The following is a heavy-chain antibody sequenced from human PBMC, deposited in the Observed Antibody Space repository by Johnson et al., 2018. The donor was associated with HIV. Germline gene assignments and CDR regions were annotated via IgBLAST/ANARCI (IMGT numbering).Heavy chain of an antibody. Sequence: QVQLVESGGGVVQPGRSLRLSCAASGFTFSSYAMHWVRQAPGKGLEWVAVISYDGSNKYYADSVKGRFTISRDNSKKTLFLQMNSLRAEDTAVYYCARDNIVLMVGGAFDIWGQGTMVTVSS. CDR3: ARDNIVLMVGGAFDI. CDR1: GFTFSSYA. CDR2: ISYDGSNK. V-gene: IGHV3-30-3*01. D-gene: IGHD2-8*01. J-gene: IGHJ3*02.